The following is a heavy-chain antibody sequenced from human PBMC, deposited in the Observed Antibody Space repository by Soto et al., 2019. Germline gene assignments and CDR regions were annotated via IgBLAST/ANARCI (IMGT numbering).Heavy chain of an antibody. CDR2: ILTIFGTA. V-gene: IGHV1-69*12. D-gene: IGHD3-16*01. CDR3: ASGGSYYEDY. Sequence: VQLVQSGAEVKKPGSSVKVSCKASGGTFRTDVISWVRQAPGQGLEWMGGILTIFGTANYAQKFQGRVTITADESTNTAYMELSSLRSEDTAVYYCASGGSYYEDYWGQGTLVTVSS. CDR1: GGTFRTDV. J-gene: IGHJ4*02.